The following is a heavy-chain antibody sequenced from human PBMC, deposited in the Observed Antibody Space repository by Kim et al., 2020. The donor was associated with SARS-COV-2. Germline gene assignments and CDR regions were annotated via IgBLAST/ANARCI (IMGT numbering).Heavy chain of an antibody. CDR1: GFTFSSYE. V-gene: IGHV3-48*03. J-gene: IGHJ4*02. Sequence: GGSLRLSCAASGFTFSSYEMNWVRQAPGKGLEWVSYISSSGSTIYYADSVKGRFTISRDNAKNSLYLQMNSLRAEDTAVYYCARGAGNRPIAAAAPFDYWGQGTLVTVSS. CDR3: ARGAGNRPIAAAAPFDY. CDR2: ISSSGSTI. D-gene: IGHD6-13*01.